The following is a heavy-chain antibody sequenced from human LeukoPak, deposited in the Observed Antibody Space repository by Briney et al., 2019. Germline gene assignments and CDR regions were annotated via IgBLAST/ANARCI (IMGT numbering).Heavy chain of an antibody. Sequence: GASVKVSCKASGGTFSSYAISWVRQAPGQGLEWMGGIIPIFGTANYAQKFQGRVTITTDESTSTAYMELSSLRSEDTAVYYCARGKIVATIEGLAYWGQGTLVTVSS. J-gene: IGHJ4*02. D-gene: IGHD5-12*01. CDR2: IIPIFGTA. V-gene: IGHV1-69*05. CDR1: GGTFSSYA. CDR3: ARGKIVATIEGLAY.